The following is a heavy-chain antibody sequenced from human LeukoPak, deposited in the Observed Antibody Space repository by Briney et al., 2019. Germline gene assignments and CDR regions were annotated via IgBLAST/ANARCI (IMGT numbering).Heavy chain of an antibody. CDR3: ATHPLLDY. CDR1: GDSTRRDNYY. V-gene: IGHV4-39*01. D-gene: IGHD3-16*02. Sequence: PSETLSLTCTVSGDSTRRDNYYWGWIRQPPGKGLEWIGSIYYSGSTYYNPSLKSRVSISVDPSKSQFSLKLTSVTAADTAVYYCATHPLLDYWGQGSLVTVSS. J-gene: IGHJ4*02. CDR2: IYYSGST.